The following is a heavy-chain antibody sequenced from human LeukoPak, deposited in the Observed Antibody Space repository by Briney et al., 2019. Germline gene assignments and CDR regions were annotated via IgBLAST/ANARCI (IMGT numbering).Heavy chain of an antibody. Sequence: KPSETLSLTCTVSGGSISSTTHYWGWIRQPPGKGLEWIGTINYSGSTYYNLSLKSRVTISVDTSKNQFSLKLTSVTAADTAVYYCARGDYIDYKRWFDPWGQGTLVTVSS. CDR3: ARGDYIDYKRWFDP. CDR2: INYSGST. CDR1: GGSISSTTHY. V-gene: IGHV4-39*01. J-gene: IGHJ5*02. D-gene: IGHD4-11*01.